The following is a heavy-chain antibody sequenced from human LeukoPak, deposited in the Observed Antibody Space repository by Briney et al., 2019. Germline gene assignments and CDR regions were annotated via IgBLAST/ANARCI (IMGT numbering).Heavy chain of an antibody. V-gene: IGHV4-34*01. CDR2: INHSGST. CDR3: ARDSGTTGEVKFDP. Sequence: SETLSLTCAVYGGSFSGYYCNWIRQPPGKGLEWIGEINHSGSTNYNPSLKSRVTMSVDTSKNQFSLKLSSVTAADTAVYYCARDSGTTGEVKFDPWGQGTLVTVSS. D-gene: IGHD3-10*01. J-gene: IGHJ5*02. CDR1: GGSFSGYY.